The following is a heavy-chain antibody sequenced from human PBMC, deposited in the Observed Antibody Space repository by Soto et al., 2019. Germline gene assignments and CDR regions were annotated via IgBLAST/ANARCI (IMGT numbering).Heavy chain of an antibody. V-gene: IGHV3-23*01. D-gene: IGHD3-22*01. CDR2: ISGSGGST. CDR3: AKNRYYYDSSAPSY. Sequence: PGGSLRLSCAASGFTFSSYEMNWVRQAPGKGLEWVSAISGSGGSTYYADSVKGRFTISRDNSKNTLYLQMNSLRAEDTAVYYCAKNRYYYDSSAPSYWGQGTLVTVSS. CDR1: GFTFSSYE. J-gene: IGHJ4*02.